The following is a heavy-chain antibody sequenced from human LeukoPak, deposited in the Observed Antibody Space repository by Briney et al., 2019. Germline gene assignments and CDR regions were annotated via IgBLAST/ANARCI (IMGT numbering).Heavy chain of an antibody. Sequence: ASVKVSCKASGYTFTSYYMHWVRQAPGQGLEWMGIINPSGGSTSYAQKFQGRVTMTRDTSTSTVYIELSSLRSEDTAVYYCARDRSRRMIPNGDCFDPWGQETLVTVSS. CDR3: ARDRSRRMIPNGDCFDP. V-gene: IGHV1-46*01. CDR1: GYTFTSYY. J-gene: IGHJ5*02. D-gene: IGHD3-22*01. CDR2: INPSGGST.